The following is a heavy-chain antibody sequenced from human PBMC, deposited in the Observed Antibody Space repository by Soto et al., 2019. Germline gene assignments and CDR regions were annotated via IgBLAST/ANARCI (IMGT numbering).Heavy chain of an antibody. V-gene: IGHV2-5*01. CDR3: ARSGHNIGFFSYDT. CDR2: INWNDDK. J-gene: IGHJ4*02. D-gene: IGHD3-22*01. Sequence: QLTLKESGPTLVKVTQTVTLTCTFSGFSLSSTGVGVGWIRQPPGKALEGLALINWNDDKRYNPSLKSRLTTTTDTSNNQVVLTMTTMDPVDTATYYCARSGHNIGFFSYDTWGQGPLVTVSS. CDR1: GFSLSSTGVG.